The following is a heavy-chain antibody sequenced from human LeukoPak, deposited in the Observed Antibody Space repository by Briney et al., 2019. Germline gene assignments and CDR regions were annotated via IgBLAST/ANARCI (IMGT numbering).Heavy chain of an antibody. Sequence: PSETLSLTCSVSGAYMSNYYWTWVRQSAAQGLEWIGRLHASESTIYNPSLKSRVTMSLDTSKDQLSLTLTSVTAADSAMYYCASLSSGAGFDVWGQGTVVTVSS. CDR3: ASLSSGAGFDV. CDR2: LHASEST. CDR1: GAYMSNYY. J-gene: IGHJ3*01. D-gene: IGHD3-22*01. V-gene: IGHV4-4*07.